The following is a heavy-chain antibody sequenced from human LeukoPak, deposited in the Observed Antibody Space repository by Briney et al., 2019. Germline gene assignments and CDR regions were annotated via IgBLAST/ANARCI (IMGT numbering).Heavy chain of an antibody. Sequence: GGSLRLSCAASGFTFSSYSMNWVRQAPGKGLEWVANIKQDGSEKYYVDSVKGRFTISRDNAKNSLYLQMNSLRAEDTAVYYCASLARRRLFDYWGQGTLVTVSS. V-gene: IGHV3-7*01. CDR2: IKQDGSEK. CDR3: ASLARRRLFDY. CDR1: GFTFSSYS. J-gene: IGHJ4*02. D-gene: IGHD3-3*02.